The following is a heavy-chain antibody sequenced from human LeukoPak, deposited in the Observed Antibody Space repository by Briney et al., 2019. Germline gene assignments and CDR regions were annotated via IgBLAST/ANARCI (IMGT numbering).Heavy chain of an antibody. CDR2: VNTNSGNT. D-gene: IGHD2-15*01. CDR3: ARGDCSGGSCYGWRYYYYYYYMDV. J-gene: IGHJ6*03. Sequence: ASVKVSCKSSGYTFTIYDINRVRHATGQGHEWMGWVNTNSGNTGYAQKFQGRVTMTRNTSISTAYMELSSLRSEDTAVYYCARGDCSGGSCYGWRYYYYYYYMDVWGKGTTVTISS. CDR1: GYTFTIYD. V-gene: IGHV1-8*02.